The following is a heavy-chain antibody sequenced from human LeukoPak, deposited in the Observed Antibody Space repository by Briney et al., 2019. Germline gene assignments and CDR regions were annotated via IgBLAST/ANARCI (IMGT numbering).Heavy chain of an antibody. J-gene: IGHJ5*02. CDR1: GVSISSYS. CDR2: IYSSGGT. CDR3: ARRMVATYNWFDP. Sequence: SDTLSLTCTVSGVSISSYSWSWIRQPPGKGLEWIGYIYSSGGTNYNPSLKSRVTISLDTSKNQFSLKLSSVTAADTAVYYCARRMVATYNWFDPWGQGILVTVSS. V-gene: IGHV4-4*09. D-gene: IGHD5-12*01.